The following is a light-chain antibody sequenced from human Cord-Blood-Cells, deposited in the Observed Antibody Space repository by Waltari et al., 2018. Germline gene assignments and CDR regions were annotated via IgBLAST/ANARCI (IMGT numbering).Light chain of an antibody. V-gene: IGLV2-14*01. CDR2: DVS. CDR3: SSYTSSSTLP. J-gene: IGLJ1*01. Sequence: QSALTQPASVSWSPGQSITISSTGTSSDVGGYNYVSWYQQHPGKAHKLMIYDVSNRPSGVSNRFSGSKSGKTASLTISVLQAEDEADYDCSSYTSSSTLPFGTGTKVTVV. CDR1: SSDVGGYNY.